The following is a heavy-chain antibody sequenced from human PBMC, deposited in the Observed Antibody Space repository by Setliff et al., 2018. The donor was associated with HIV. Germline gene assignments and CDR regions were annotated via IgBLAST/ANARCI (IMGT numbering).Heavy chain of an antibody. V-gene: IGHV4-59*11. CDR2: IFSSGST. D-gene: IGHD2-2*01. Sequence: SETLSLTCTVSGYSISSHYWSWIRQPPGKELEWIGYIFSSGSTTYNPSLKSRVTISIDTSKNQFSLKVSSVTAADTAVYYCAREVRVVLPAAASGNYYYYYMDVWGKGTTVTVSS. CDR3: AREVRVVLPAAASGNYYYYYMDV. J-gene: IGHJ6*03. CDR1: GYSISSHY.